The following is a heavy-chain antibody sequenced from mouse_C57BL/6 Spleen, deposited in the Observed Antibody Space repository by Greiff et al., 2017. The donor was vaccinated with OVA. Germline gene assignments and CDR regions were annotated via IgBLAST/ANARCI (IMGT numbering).Heavy chain of an antibody. J-gene: IGHJ1*03. CDR2: IDPETGGT. V-gene: IGHV1-15*01. CDR1: GYTFTDYE. D-gene: IGHD1-1*01. CDR3: TTYYGSNWYFDV. Sequence: QVQLQQSGAELVRPGASVTLSCKASGYTFTDYEMHWVKQTPVHGLEWIGAIDPETGGTAYNQKFKGKAILTADKSSSTAYMELRSLTSEDSAVYYCTTYYGSNWYFDVWGTGTTVTVSS.